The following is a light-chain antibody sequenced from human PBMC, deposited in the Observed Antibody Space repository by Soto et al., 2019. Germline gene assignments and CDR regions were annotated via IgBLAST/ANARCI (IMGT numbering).Light chain of an antibody. Sequence: DIQMTQSPSSLSASLGDRVTITRRASQSISSYLNWYQQKPGKAPKLLIYAASSLQSGVPSRFSGSGSGTDFTLTISSLQPEDVEAYYCQKYNSAPLTFGGGTKVDIK. V-gene: IGKV1-39*01. CDR1: QSISSY. CDR2: AAS. J-gene: IGKJ4*01. CDR3: QKYNSAPLT.